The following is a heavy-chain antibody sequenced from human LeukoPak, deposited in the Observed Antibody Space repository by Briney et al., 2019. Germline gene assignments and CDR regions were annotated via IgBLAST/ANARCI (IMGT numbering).Heavy chain of an antibody. Sequence: SETLSLTCTVSGGSISSYYWSWIRQPPGKGLEWIGYIYYSGSTNYNPSLKSRVTISVDTSKNQFSLKLSSVTAADTAVYYCARDRMSALDYWGQGTLVTVSS. CDR3: ARDRMSALDY. CDR2: IYYSGST. CDR1: GGSISSYY. V-gene: IGHV4-59*01. J-gene: IGHJ4*02.